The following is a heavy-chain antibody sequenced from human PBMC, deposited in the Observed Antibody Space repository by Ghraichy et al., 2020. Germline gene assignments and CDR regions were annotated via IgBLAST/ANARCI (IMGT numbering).Heavy chain of an antibody. Sequence: GGSLRLSCAASGFTFGSYWMSWVRQTPGKGLEWVANIKGDGSEKDHVDSVKGRFSISRDNAKNSLYLQMNSLRAEDTAVYYCARSSAYCSSTSCSYYYNYYGMDVWGQGTTVTVSS. D-gene: IGHD2-2*01. CDR2: IKGDGSEK. CDR3: ARSSAYCSSTSCSYYYNYYGMDV. V-gene: IGHV3-7*01. CDR1: GFTFGSYW. J-gene: IGHJ6*02.